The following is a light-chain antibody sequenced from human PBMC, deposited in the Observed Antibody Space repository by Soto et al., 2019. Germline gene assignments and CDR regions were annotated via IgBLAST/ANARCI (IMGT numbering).Light chain of an antibody. V-gene: IGLV1-40*01. CDR3: HSYDSSLSAVV. CDR1: SSNIGAGYD. Sequence: QSVLTQPPSVSGAPGQRVTISCTGTSSNIGAGYDVHWYQQLPGKAPTLLIYSNNDRPSGVPDRFSGSKSGTSASLAITGLQADDEPDYYCHSYDSSLSAVVFGGGTKLTVL. J-gene: IGLJ3*02. CDR2: SNN.